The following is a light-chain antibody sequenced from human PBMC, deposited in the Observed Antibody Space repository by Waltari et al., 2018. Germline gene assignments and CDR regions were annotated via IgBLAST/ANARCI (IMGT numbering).Light chain of an antibody. V-gene: IGLV3-21*03. J-gene: IGLJ2*01. CDR2: DDD. CDR3: QVWDSNSDHVVV. CDR1: QIGNKR. Sequence: SYTLTQPPAVSVAPGKTATITCGGNQIGNKRVHWYQQKPGQAPVLVVSDDDDRPSGIPDRFSGSNSWSTATLTISRVEAGDEADYFCQVWDSNSDHVVVFGGGTKLTVL.